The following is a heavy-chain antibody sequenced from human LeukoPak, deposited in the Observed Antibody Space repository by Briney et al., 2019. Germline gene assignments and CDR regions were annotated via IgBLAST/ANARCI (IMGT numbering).Heavy chain of an antibody. Sequence: GGSLRLSCAASGFTFSSYGMHWVRQAPGKGLEWVAVIWYDGSNKYYADSVKGRFTISRDNSKNTLYLQMNSLRAEDTAVYYCARPLTPGGYYYGMDVWGQGTTVIVSS. CDR2: IWYDGSNK. CDR3: ARPLTPGGYYYGMDV. CDR1: GFTFSSYG. J-gene: IGHJ6*02. V-gene: IGHV3-33*01. D-gene: IGHD3-10*01.